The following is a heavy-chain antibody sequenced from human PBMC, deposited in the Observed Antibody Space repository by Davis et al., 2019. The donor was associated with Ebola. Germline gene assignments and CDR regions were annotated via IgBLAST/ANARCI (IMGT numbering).Heavy chain of an antibody. CDR3: ARDWEYGDYTGYYYYGMDV. CDR1: GYTFTSYG. D-gene: IGHD4-17*01. Sequence: ASVKVSCKASGYTFTSYGISWVRQAPGQGLEWMGWISAYNGNTNYAQKLQGRVTMTTDTSTSTAYMELRSLRSDDTAVYYCARDWEYGDYTGYYYYGMDVWGQGTTVTVSS. CDR2: ISAYNGNT. V-gene: IGHV1-18*01. J-gene: IGHJ6*02.